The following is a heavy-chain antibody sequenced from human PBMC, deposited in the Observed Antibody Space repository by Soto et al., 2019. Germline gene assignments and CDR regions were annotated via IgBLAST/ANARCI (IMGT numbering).Heavy chain of an antibody. D-gene: IGHD6-13*01. CDR3: ARETRSSSWYGDLYYYYGMDV. CDR2: IYYSGST. V-gene: IGHV4-31*03. CDR1: GGTFSSYAI. Sequence: QVQLVQSGAEVKKPGSSVKVSCKASGGTFSSYAISWIRQHPGKGLEWIGYIYYSGSTYYNPSLKSRVTISVDTSKNQFSLKLSSVTAADTAVYYCARETRSSSWYGDLYYYYGMDVWGQGTTVTVSS. J-gene: IGHJ6*02.